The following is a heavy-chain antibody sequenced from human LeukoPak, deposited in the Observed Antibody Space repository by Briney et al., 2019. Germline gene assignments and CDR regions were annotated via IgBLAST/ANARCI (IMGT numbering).Heavy chain of an antibody. CDR1: GGSISSYY. D-gene: IGHD2-2*01. J-gene: IGHJ5*02. CDR2: MYPNGRT. CDR3: ARETPAGDFDP. V-gene: IGHV4-4*07. Sequence: SETMSLTCIVTGGSISSYYWSWIRQPARTGLDWHGRMYPNGRTNYNPSLNSRPTLSLHTSKHQLSLKLTSLTAADTAVYYCARETPAGDFDPWGQGTLVAVSS.